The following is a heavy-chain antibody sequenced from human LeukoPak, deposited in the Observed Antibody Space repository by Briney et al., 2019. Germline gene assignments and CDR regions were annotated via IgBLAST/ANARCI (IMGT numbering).Heavy chain of an antibody. V-gene: IGHV4-30-2*01. CDR2: IYHSGST. CDR1: GGSISSGGYY. J-gene: IGHJ4*02. Sequence: SETLSLTCTVSGGSISSGGYYWSWIRQPPGKGLEWIGYIYHSGSTYYNPSLKSRVTISVDRSKNQFSLKLSSVTAADTAVYYCASRSGYDSERDYWGQGTLVTVSS. D-gene: IGHD5-12*01. CDR3: ASRSGYDSERDY.